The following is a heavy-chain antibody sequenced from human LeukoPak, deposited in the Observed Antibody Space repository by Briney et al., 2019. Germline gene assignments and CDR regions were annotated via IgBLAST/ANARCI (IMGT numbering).Heavy chain of an antibody. J-gene: IGHJ4*02. CDR3: ARGGSYDYWTGYRTDY. V-gene: IGHV3-64*04. CDR1: GFTFSSYA. D-gene: IGHD3-3*01. Sequence: GGSLRLSCSASGFTFSSYAMHWVRQAPGKGLEYVSIISSNGGNTYYAASVKGRFSISRDNSKNTLFLQMNSLRAEDTAVYFCARGGSYDYWTGYRTDYWGQGTLVTVSS. CDR2: ISSNGGNT.